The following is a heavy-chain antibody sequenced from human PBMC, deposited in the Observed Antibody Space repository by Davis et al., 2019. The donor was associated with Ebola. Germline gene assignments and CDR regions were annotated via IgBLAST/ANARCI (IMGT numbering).Heavy chain of an antibody. CDR1: GFTFSTYW. CDR2: ISVTGGNA. D-gene: IGHD2-2*01. CDR3: ARDLIIVVVPAAEGEGYYYGMDV. Sequence: PGGSLPLSCAASGFTFSTYWMSWVRQPPGTGLEWVAAISVTGGNAFYADSVTGRFTISRDNAKNSLYLQMNSLRAEDTAVYYCARDLIIVVVPAAEGEGYYYGMDVWGKGTTVTVSS. V-gene: IGHV3-21*01. J-gene: IGHJ6*04.